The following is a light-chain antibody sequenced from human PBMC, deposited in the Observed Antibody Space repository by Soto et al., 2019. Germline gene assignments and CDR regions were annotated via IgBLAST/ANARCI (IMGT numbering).Light chain of an antibody. CDR1: QSVNSN. CDR3: QQYGSSCT. J-gene: IGKJ1*01. CDR2: GAS. V-gene: IGKV3-20*01. Sequence: EIVMTQSPATLSVSPGERATLSCRASQSVNSNLAWYQQKPGQDPRLLIYGASNRATGIPDRFSGSGSGTDFTLTISRLEPEDFAVYYCQQYGSSCTFGQGTKVDIK.